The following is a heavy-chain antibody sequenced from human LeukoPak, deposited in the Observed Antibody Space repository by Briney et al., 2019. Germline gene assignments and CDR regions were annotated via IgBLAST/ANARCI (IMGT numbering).Heavy chain of an antibody. CDR3: APDLSFRVVVVGGRTPY. CDR2: MNPNSGNT. D-gene: IGHD2-15*01. Sequence: ASVKVSCKASGYTFTSYDINWVRQATGQGLEWMGWMNPNSGNTGYAEKFQGRVTITADTSTDTAYMELSSLRSEDTAVYYCAPDLSFRVVVVGGRTPYWGQGTLVTVSS. V-gene: IGHV1-8*01. CDR1: GYTFTSYD. J-gene: IGHJ4*02.